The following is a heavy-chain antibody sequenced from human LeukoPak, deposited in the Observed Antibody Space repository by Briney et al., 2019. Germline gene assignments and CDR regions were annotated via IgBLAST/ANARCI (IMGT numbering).Heavy chain of an antibody. CDR3: SRSRRGFGYFDY. Sequence: GGTLRLSCAASGFTFSSYGMHWVRQAPGKGLEWVAFIRYDGSNKYYADSVKGRFTISRDNSKNTLYLQMNSLRAEDTAVYYCSRSRRGFGYFDYWGQGTLVTVSS. CDR2: IRYDGSNK. V-gene: IGHV3-30*02. D-gene: IGHD3-3*01. CDR1: GFTFSSYG. J-gene: IGHJ4*02.